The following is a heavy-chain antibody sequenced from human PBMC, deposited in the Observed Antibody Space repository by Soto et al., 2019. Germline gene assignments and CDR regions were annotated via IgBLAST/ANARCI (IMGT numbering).Heavy chain of an antibody. CDR3: AGREFSTSSFYYYYYAMDV. CDR1: GGYFSDYY. J-gene: IGHJ6*02. D-gene: IGHD6-6*01. Sequence: SETLSLTCAMYGGYFSDYYWSWVRQPPGKGLEWIGEINHGGNSNYNPSLKSRVTISVDTSNNQFSLKLTSVTAADTGVYYGAGREFSTSSFYYYYYAMDVWGQGTTVTVSS. CDR2: INHGGNS. V-gene: IGHV4-34*01.